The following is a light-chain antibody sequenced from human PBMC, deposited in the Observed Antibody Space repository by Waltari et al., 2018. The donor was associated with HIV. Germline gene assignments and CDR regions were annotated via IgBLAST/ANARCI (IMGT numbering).Light chain of an antibody. V-gene: IGKV3-20*01. Sequence: VLTQSPGSLSLSPGDSVSLSCRASKNVNRDYLAWSQQRRGQSPTLLVSGTSVRAPGVPDRFSGSGSGTVFTLTINRLEPEDFTTYLCQQFDDWEYTFGQGTHL. CDR2: GTS. CDR3: QQFDDWEYT. J-gene: IGKJ2*01. CDR1: KNVNRDY.